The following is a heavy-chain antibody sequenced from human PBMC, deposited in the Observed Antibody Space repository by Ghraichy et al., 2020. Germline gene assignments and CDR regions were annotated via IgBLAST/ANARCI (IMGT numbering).Heavy chain of an antibody. D-gene: IGHD1-26*01. CDR1: GFTVSSNY. J-gene: IGHJ3*02. CDR3: ARERQSGSYPAFDI. V-gene: IGHV3-53*01. Sequence: GGSLRLSCAASGFTVSSNYMSWVRQAPGKGLEWVSVIYSGGSTYYADSVKGRFTISRDNSKNTLYLQMNSLRAEDTAVYYCARERQSGSYPAFDIWGQGTMVTVSS. CDR2: IYSGGST.